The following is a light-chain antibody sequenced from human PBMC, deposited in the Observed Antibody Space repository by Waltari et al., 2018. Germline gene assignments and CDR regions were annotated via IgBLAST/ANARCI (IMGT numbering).Light chain of an antibody. Sequence: QVVLTQSPSASASLGASVKLTCTLSSGHSSYAIAWHQQQPEKGPRYLMKLNSDGSHSRGDGIPGRFAGSSSGAERYLTSSRLQSEDEADYCCQAWGTGTKREFGGGTKLTVL. CDR1: SGHSSYA. CDR2: LNSDGSH. V-gene: IGLV4-69*01. J-gene: IGLJ2*01. CDR3: QAWGTGTKRE.